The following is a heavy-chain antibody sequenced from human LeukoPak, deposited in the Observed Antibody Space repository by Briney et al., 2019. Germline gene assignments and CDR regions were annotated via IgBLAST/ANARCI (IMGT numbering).Heavy chain of an antibody. Sequence: GGSLRLSCAASGFTVSSNYMSWVRQAPGRGLEWVAVIWYDGSHKYYADSVKGRFTISRDNSKNTLYLQMNSLRAEDTAVYYCARGRAYDSSGYYPQLFDYWGQGTLVTVSS. V-gene: IGHV3-33*08. CDR2: IWYDGSHK. J-gene: IGHJ4*02. D-gene: IGHD3-22*01. CDR3: ARGRAYDSSGYYPQLFDY. CDR1: GFTVSSNY.